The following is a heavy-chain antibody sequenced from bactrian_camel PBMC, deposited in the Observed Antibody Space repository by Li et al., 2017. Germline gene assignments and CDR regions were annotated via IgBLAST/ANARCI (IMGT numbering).Heavy chain of an antibody. J-gene: IGHJ4*01. D-gene: IGHD2*01. CDR1: GFTSSNYA. CDR2: INSGGGTT. CDR3: TPGVY. Sequence: VQLVESGGGAVQAGGSLRLSCTASGFTSSNYAMSWVRQAPGKGLEWVSAINSGGGTTYYADSVKGRFTISRENAKNTLYLQLNSLKTEDTAKYYRTPGVYWGQGTQVTVS. V-gene: IGHV3S31*01.